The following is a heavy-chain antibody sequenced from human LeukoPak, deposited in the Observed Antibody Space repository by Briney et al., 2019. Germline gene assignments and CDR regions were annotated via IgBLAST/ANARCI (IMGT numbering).Heavy chain of an antibody. V-gene: IGHV3-30-3*01. D-gene: IGHD5-18*01. CDR3: ARDPNLQLWLLGYFDY. J-gene: IGHJ4*02. CDR1: GFTFSSYA. Sequence: GGSLRLSCAASGFTFSSYAMHWVRQAPGKGLGWVAVISYDGSNKYYADSVKGRFTISRDNSKNTLYLQMNSLRAEDTAVYYCARDPNLQLWLLGYFDYWGQGTLVTVSS. CDR2: ISYDGSNK.